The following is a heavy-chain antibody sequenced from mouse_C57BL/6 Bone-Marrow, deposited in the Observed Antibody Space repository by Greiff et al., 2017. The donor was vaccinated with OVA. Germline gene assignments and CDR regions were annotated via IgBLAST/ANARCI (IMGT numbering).Heavy chain of an antibody. CDR2: ISSGGSYT. CDR3: ARPLLAGTEAMDY. D-gene: IGHD4-1*01. CDR1: GFTFSSYG. Sequence: EVMLVESGGDLVKPGGSLKLSCAASGFTFSSYGMSWVRQTPDKRLEWVATISSGGSYTYYPDSVKGRFTISRDNAKNTLYLQMSSLKSEDTAMYYCARPLLAGTEAMDYWGQGTSVTVSS. J-gene: IGHJ4*01. V-gene: IGHV5-6*01.